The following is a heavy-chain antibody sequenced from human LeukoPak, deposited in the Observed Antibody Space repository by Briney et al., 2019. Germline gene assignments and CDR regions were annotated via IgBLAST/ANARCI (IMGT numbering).Heavy chain of an antibody. D-gene: IGHD3-10*01. V-gene: IGHV3-21*01. CDR3: AREDASGSYYRSLDY. CDR2: ISIRRTYI. J-gene: IGHJ4*02. Sequence: GGSLRLSCAASGFTFSSYSMNWVRQAPGKGLEWVSHISIRRTYIYYADSVKRRFTISRDNAKNSLFLQKNSLRADDTAVYYCAREDASGSYYRSLDYWGQGTLVSVS. CDR1: GFTFSSYS.